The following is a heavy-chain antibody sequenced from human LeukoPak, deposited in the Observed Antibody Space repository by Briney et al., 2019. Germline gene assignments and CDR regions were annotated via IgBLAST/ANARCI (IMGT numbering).Heavy chain of an antibody. CDR1: GFRFSNYW. V-gene: IGHV3-23*01. D-gene: IGHD6-19*01. J-gene: IGHJ4*02. Sequence: GGSLRLSCAASGFRFSNYWMSWVRQAPGKGLEWVSAISGSGGSTYYADSVKGRFTISRDNSKNTLYLQMNSLRAEDTAVYYCAKDFEYSSGCFDYWGQGTLVTVSS. CDR3: AKDFEYSSGCFDY. CDR2: ISGSGGST.